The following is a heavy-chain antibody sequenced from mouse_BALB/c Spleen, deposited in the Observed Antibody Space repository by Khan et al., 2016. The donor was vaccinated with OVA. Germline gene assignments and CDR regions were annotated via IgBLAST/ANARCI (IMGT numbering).Heavy chain of an antibody. CDR3: ARKGDYVHWYFEG. V-gene: IGHV2-2*02. J-gene: IGHJ1*01. Sequence: QVQLQQSGPGLVQPSQSLSITCTVSGFSLTSYGVHWVRQSPGKGLEWLGVIWSGGTTDYNAAFISRLSISKDNSKSQVFFKMNSLQANATSIYYCARKGDYVHWYFEGWGAGTTVTVSS. D-gene: IGHD2-13*01. CDR2: IWSGGTT. CDR1: GFSLTSYG.